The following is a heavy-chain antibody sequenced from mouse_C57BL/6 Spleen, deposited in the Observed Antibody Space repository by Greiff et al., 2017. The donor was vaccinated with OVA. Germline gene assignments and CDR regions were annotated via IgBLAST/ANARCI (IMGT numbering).Heavy chain of an antibody. CDR3: ARGDSSGYSWFAY. CDR2: IDPEDGET. Sequence: EVQLVESGAELVKPGASVKLSCTASGFNIKDYYMHWVKQRTEQGLEWIGRIDPEDGETKYAPKFQGKATITADTSSNTAYLQLSILTSEDTAVYYCARGDSSGYSWFAYWGQGTLVTVSA. CDR1: GFNIKDYY. V-gene: IGHV14-2*01. D-gene: IGHD3-2*02. J-gene: IGHJ3*01.